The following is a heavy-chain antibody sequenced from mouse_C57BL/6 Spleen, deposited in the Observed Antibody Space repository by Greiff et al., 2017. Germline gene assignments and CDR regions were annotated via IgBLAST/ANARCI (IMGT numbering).Heavy chain of an antibody. D-gene: IGHD1-1*02. CDR1: GYSITSGYY. CDR2: ISYDGST. Sequence: EVKLVESGPGLVKPSQSLSLSCSVTGYSITSGYYWNWIRQFPGNKLEWMGYISYDGSTNYNPSLKNRISITRDTSKNQFFLKLNSVTTEDTATDYCARELWSWFAYWGQGTMVTVSA. CDR3: ARELWSWFAY. J-gene: IGHJ3*01. V-gene: IGHV3-6*01.